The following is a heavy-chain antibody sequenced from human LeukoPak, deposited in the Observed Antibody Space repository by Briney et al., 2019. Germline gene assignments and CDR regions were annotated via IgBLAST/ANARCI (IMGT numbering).Heavy chain of an antibody. CDR3: ARDLRVGKWFDP. Sequence: SETLSLTCTVSGGSISSSSYYWGWIRQPPGKGLEWIGSIYYSGSTYYNPSLKSRVTISVDTSKNQFSLKLSSVTAADTAVYYCARDLRVGKWFDPWGQGTLVTVSS. J-gene: IGHJ5*02. D-gene: IGHD3-10*01. CDR2: IYYSGST. V-gene: IGHV4-39*07. CDR1: GGSISSSSYY.